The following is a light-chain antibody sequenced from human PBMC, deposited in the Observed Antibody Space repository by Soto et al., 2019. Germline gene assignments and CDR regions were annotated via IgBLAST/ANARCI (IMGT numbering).Light chain of an antibody. V-gene: IGKV1-39*01. CDR3: QQGYTSAIT. CDR1: QDISNY. CDR2: DAS. Sequence: DIQMTQSPSSVSASVGDRVTITCQASQDISNYLNWYQQKPGKAPKLLIYDASNLQSGVPSRFSGSGSGTDFTLTVNSLQPEDFATYYCQQGYTSAITFGQGTRLEIK. J-gene: IGKJ5*01.